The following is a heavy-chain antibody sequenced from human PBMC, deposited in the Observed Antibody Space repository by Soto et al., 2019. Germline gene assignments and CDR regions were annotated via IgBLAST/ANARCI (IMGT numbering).Heavy chain of an antibody. CDR2: INPSSGAT. Sequence: ASVKVSCKASGYTFTGYFIHWVRQAPGQGLEWMGYINPSSGATKYAPTFQGRVTISSDTSVRTAYMDLSNLRSDDTAVYYCARGAGTILAPLPWGPGTLVTVSS. D-gene: IGHD3-3*01. V-gene: IGHV1-2*02. CDR3: ARGAGTILAPLP. CDR1: GYTFTGYF. J-gene: IGHJ5*02.